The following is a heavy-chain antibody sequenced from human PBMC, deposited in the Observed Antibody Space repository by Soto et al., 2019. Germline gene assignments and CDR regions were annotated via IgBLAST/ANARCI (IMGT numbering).Heavy chain of an antibody. CDR2: IYTSGST. V-gene: IGHV4-4*07. CDR1: GGSISSYY. Sequence: SETLSLTCTVSGGSISSYYWSWIRQPAGKGLEWIGRIYTSGSTNYNPSLKSRVTMSVDTSKNQFSLKLSSVTAADTAVYYCDRHLPPPSRMDVWYQEPTVTVSS. J-gene: IGHJ6*02. CDR3: DRHLPPPSRMDV.